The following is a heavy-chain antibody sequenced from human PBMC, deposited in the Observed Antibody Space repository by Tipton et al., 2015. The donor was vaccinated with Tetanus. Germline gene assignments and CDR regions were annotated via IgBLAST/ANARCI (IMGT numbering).Heavy chain of an antibody. CDR3: ARLREVVSRSGWAFDY. D-gene: IGHD3-10*01. J-gene: IGHJ4*02. CDR2: LTYSGRT. Sequence: TLSLTCTVSGGSISGSYWNWIRQPPGKGLEWIGSLTYSGRTYYNPSLKSRVSMAVDTSRKDFSVRLRSVTAADTAVYFCARLREVVSRSGWAFDYWGQGILVTVSS. V-gene: IGHV4-59*04. CDR1: GGSISGSY.